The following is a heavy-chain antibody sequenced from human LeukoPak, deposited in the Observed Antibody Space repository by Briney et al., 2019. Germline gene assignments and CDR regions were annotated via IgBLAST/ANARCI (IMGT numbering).Heavy chain of an antibody. V-gene: IGHV4-39*07. CDR3: ARGRGSY. CDR1: GGSISSSSYY. CDR2: INHSGST. Sequence: SETLSLTCTVSGGSISSSSYYWGWIRQPPGKGLEWIGEINHSGSTNYNPSLKSRVTISVDTSKNQFSLKLSSVTAADTAVYYCARGRGSYWGQGTLVTVSS. D-gene: IGHD1-26*01. J-gene: IGHJ4*02.